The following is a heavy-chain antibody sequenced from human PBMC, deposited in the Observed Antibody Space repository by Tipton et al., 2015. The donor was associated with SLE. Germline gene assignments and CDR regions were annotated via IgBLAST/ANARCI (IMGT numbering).Heavy chain of an antibody. CDR2: IRYDGSNK. D-gene: IGHD3-16*01. J-gene: IGHJ6*02. Sequence: SLRLSCAASGFTFSSYGMHWVRQAPGKGLEWVAFIRYDGSNKYYADSVKGRFTISRDNSKNTLYLQMNSLRAEETAVYYCAKDRGSYHHGMDGWGQGTTVTVSS. CDR3: AKDRGSYHHGMDG. CDR1: GFTFSSYG. V-gene: IGHV3-30*02.